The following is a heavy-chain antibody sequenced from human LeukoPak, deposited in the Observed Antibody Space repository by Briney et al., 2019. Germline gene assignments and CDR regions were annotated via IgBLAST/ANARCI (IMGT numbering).Heavy chain of an antibody. CDR2: MNPNSGNT. CDR1: GYTFTSYD. Sequence: ASVKVSCKASGYTFTSYDINWVRQATGQGLEWMGWMNPNSGNTGYAQKFQGRVTMTRNTSISTAYMELNSLRSEDTAVYYCAREDSDWFRAFDIWGQGTMVTVSS. CDR3: AREDSDWFRAFDI. D-gene: IGHD3/OR15-3a*01. J-gene: IGHJ3*02. V-gene: IGHV1-8*01.